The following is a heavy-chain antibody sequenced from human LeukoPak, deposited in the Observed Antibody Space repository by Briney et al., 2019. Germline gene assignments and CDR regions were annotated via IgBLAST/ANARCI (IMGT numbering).Heavy chain of an antibody. CDR2: ISPAGGST. Sequence: GGSLRLSCAASGFIFSSYEMSWVRQAPGKGLEWVSGISPAGGSTYYVDSVKGRFTISRDNSKDTLYLQMNSVRAEDTAVYYCAKNGQFSSSSTDSWGQGTLVTVSS. J-gene: IGHJ4*02. V-gene: IGHV3-23*01. D-gene: IGHD6-6*01. CDR1: GFIFSSYE. CDR3: AKNGQFSSSSTDS.